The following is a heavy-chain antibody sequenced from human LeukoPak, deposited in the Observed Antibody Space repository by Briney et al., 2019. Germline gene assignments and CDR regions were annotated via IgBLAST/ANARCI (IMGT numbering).Heavy chain of an antibody. D-gene: IGHD3-16*01. CDR1: GFTFDDYA. V-gene: IGHV3-23*01. CDR2: ISGSGGST. J-gene: IGHJ4*02. CDR3: AKDLSFGHFDY. Sequence: GRSLRLSCAASGFTFDDYAMSWVRQALGKGLGWVSAISGSGGSTYYADSVKGRFTISRDNSKNTLYLQMNSLRAEDTAVYYCAKDLSFGHFDYWGQGTLVTVSS.